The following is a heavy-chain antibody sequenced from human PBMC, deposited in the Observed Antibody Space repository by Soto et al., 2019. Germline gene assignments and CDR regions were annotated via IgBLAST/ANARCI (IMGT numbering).Heavy chain of an antibody. CDR3: VRQYKGRRYYSRDY. J-gene: IGHJ4*02. CDR2: IYPDDSDT. V-gene: IGHV5-51*01. Sequence: PGESLKISCKGSGYTFTNYWLGWVRQVPGKGLEWMGIIYPDDSDTRYSPSFQGQVTMSADKSSSTAYLQWSSLKASDTAMYYCVRQYKGRRYYSRDYWGQGTLVTVSS. CDR1: GYTFTNYW. D-gene: IGHD3-22*01.